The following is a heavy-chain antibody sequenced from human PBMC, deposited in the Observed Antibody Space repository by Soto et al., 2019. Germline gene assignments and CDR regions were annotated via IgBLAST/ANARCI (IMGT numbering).Heavy chain of an antibody. J-gene: IGHJ4*02. Sequence: PSETLSPTSTVSGGSISSFYSSQSGQPAGRGLAWIGRIYSGGRNNYNPSLKSRVCMSVDRFKNQFTLRLSSVPAGDTAMYYCARGSHGRDYWGQGTLVTVSS. CDR3: ARGSHGRDY. CDR2: IYSGGRN. V-gene: IGHV4-4*07. D-gene: IGHD1-26*01. CDR1: GGSISSFY.